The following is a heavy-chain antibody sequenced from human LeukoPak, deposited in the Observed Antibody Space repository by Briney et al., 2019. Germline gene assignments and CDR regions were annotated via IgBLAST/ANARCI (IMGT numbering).Heavy chain of an antibody. CDR2: ISSSSSYI. CDR1: GFTFSSYS. J-gene: IGHJ3*02. Sequence: GGSLRLSCAASGFTFSSYSMNWVRQAPGKGLEWVSSISSSSSYIYYADSVKGRFTISRDNAKNSLYLQMNNLRAEDTAVYYCARFYNDFWSGYWAPRRRNDAFDIWGQGTMVTVSS. D-gene: IGHD3-3*01. CDR3: ARFYNDFWSGYWAPRRRNDAFDI. V-gene: IGHV3-21*01.